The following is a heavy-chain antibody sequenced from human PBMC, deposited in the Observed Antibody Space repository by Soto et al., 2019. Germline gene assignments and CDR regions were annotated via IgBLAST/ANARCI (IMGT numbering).Heavy chain of an antibody. J-gene: IGHJ4*02. D-gene: IGHD6-6*01. Sequence: GGSLRLSCAASGFTFSSYAMSWVRQAPGKGLEWVSAISGSGGSTYYADSVKGRFTISRDNSKNTLYLQMNSLRAEDTAVYYCAKDLWPRGIAARPYLGYWGQGTLVTVSS. V-gene: IGHV3-23*01. CDR2: ISGSGGST. CDR3: AKDLWPRGIAARPYLGY. CDR1: GFTFSSYA.